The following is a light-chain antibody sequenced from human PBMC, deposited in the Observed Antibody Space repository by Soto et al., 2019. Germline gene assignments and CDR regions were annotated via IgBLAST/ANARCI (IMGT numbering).Light chain of an antibody. CDR2: DAT. V-gene: IGKV3-20*01. Sequence: ELVLTQSPGTLSLSPGERGTLSCRASQSVTSSRLAWHQQKPGQAPRLLIYDATTRATGIPDRFSAIGSGTDYTLTISRLEPEDFAVYYCQQYGASPNTFGQGTRLEIK. J-gene: IGKJ5*01. CDR1: QSVTSSR. CDR3: QQYGASPNT.